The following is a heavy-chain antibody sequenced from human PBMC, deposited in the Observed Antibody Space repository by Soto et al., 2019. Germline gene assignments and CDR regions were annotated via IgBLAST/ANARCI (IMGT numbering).Heavy chain of an antibody. CDR1: GYTFTTYS. J-gene: IGHJ6*02. Sequence: ASVKVSCKASGYTFTTYSIVWVRQAPGQGPEWMGCISTYNGNTNYAQNLQARVTMTTDTSTSTAYMELRSLRSDDTAVYYCARDTAAAGSHYFYGMDVWGQGTTVTVSS. CDR2: ISTYNGNT. CDR3: ARDTAAAGSHYFYGMDV. V-gene: IGHV1-18*01. D-gene: IGHD6-13*01.